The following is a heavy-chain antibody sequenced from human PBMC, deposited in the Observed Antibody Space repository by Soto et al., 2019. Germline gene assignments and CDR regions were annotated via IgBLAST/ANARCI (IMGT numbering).Heavy chain of an antibody. V-gene: IGHV5-10-1*01. CDR2: IDPSDSYT. D-gene: IGHD4-17*01. CDR1: GYSFTSYW. J-gene: IGHJ6*02. Sequence: PGESLKISCKGSGYSFTSYWISWVRQMPGKGLEWMGRIDPSDSYTNYSPSFQGHVTISADKSISTAYLQWSSLKASDTAMYYCASGVYGDYPDGVYYYGMDVWGQGTTVTVSS. CDR3: ASGVYGDYPDGVYYYGMDV.